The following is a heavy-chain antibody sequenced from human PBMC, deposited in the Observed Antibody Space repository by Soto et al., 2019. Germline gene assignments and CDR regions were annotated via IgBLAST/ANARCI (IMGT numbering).Heavy chain of an antibody. CDR2: TIPVFNTA. CDR1: GGTLSDHG. V-gene: IGHV1-69*06. Sequence: QVQLEQSGAEVKKPGSSVKVSCKASGGTLSDHGVAWLRQAPGQGLECMGGTIPVFNTAKYAHKFPGRVTVTADKFTKIDYMELSSLRSEDTAFYFCARGAYASGNYYDGPSAGDIWGQATMFLISS. D-gene: IGHD3-10*01. J-gene: IGHJ3*02. CDR3: ARGAYASGNYYDGPSAGDI.